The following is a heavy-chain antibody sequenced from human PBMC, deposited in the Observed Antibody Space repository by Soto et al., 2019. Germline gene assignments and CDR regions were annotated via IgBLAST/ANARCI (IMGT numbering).Heavy chain of an antibody. Sequence: SETLSLTCTVSGGSISSYYWSWIRQPPGKGLEWIGYIYYSGSTNYNPSLKSRVTISVDTSKNQFSLKLSSVTAADTAVYYCARVGYCSGGSCIRFDPWGQGTLVTVSS. V-gene: IGHV4-59*08. CDR3: ARVGYCSGGSCIRFDP. CDR1: GGSISSYY. CDR2: IYYSGST. J-gene: IGHJ5*02. D-gene: IGHD2-15*01.